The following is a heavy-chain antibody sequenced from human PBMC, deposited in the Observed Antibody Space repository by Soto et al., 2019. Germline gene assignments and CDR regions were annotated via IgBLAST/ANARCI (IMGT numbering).Heavy chain of an antibody. V-gene: IGHV4-39*01. D-gene: IGHD3-22*01. Sequence: SETLSLTCTVSGDFVSSSRYYWGWIGQPPGKGREWTGSIYYTGDTFVNPALKSRVTFCVDPYKTQFSLKLTSLTDADTAVYFCARHKELLLASLSYGLDLWGQGTTVTVSS. CDR2: IYYTGDT. J-gene: IGHJ6*02. CDR1: GDFVSSSRYY. CDR3: ARHKELLLASLSYGLDL.